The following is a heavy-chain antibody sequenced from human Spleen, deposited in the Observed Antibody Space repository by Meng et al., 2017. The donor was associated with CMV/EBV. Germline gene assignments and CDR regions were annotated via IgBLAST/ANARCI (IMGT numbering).Heavy chain of an antibody. CDR1: GYTFTDYY. Sequence: ASVKVSCKASGYTFTDYYMHWVRQAPGQGLEWMGWINPNSGGTNYAQTFQGRVTMTRDTSISTAYMELSRLRSDDTAAYYCATTPIRGPVVPAAILKRDYYYYDMDVWGQGTTVTVSS. CDR2: INPNSGGT. D-gene: IGHD2-2*01. J-gene: IGHJ6*02. V-gene: IGHV1-2*02. CDR3: ATTPIRGPVVPAAILKRDYYYYDMDV.